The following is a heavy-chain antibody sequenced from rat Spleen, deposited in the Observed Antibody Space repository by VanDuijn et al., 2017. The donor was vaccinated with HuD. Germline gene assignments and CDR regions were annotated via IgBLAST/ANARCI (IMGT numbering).Heavy chain of an antibody. Sequence: EVQLVESGGGLVQPGRSLKLSCAASGFTFSDYNMAWVRQAPKKGLEWVATINYDGSSTYYRDSVKGRFTISRDNAKSTLYLQMDSLKSEDTATYYCARSVFDYWGQGVMVTVSS. CDR2: INYDGSST. CDR1: GFTFSDYN. V-gene: IGHV5-7*01. CDR3: ARSVFDY. J-gene: IGHJ2*01.